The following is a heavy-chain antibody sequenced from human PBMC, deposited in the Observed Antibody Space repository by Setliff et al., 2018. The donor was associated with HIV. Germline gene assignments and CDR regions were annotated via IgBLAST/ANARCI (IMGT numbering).Heavy chain of an antibody. J-gene: IGHJ4*02. CDR3: ARGGLNSGGNCYPYRFDY. D-gene: IGHD2-15*01. CDR2: ISPYNGDT. V-gene: IGHV1-18*01. Sequence: ASVKVSCKASGYSFTNYGISWVRQAPGQGLEWVGWISPYNGDTKYAEKVQGRVTMTTDTSTSTAYMELRSLRPDDTAVYYCARGGLNSGGNCYPYRFDYWGQGTLVTVSS. CDR1: GYSFTNYG.